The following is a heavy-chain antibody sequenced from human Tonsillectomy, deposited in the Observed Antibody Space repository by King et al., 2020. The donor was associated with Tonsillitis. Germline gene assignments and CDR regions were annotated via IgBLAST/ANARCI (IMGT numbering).Heavy chain of an antibody. CDR1: GFTFSSYG. V-gene: IGHV3-30*02. CDR2: IRYDGSKK. CDR3: AKDPTGGWFGAELNYFDY. J-gene: IGHJ4*02. D-gene: IGHD3-16*01. Sequence: VQLVQSGGGMVQPGGSLRLSCAASGFTFSSYGMHWVRQAPGKGLEWVTFIRYDGSKKYYADSVKGRFTISRDNSKNTVYLEMHSLRAEDTAVYYCAKDPTGGWFGAELNYFDYWGQGTLVTVSS.